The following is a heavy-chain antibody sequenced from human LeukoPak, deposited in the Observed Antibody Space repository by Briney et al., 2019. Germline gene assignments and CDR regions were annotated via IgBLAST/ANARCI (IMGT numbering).Heavy chain of an antibody. V-gene: IGHV4-61*01. J-gene: IGHJ4*02. CDR2: IYYSGST. CDR1: GGSISGSSYY. Sequence: SETLSLTCTVSGGSISGSSYYWSWIRQPPGRGLEWIGYIYYSGSTNYNPSLKSRVTISVDTAKNQFSLKLSSVTAAETAVYFYARSMAAARPTQRVIYFDFWDQGTLVTVST. D-gene: IGHD6-13*01. CDR3: ARSMAAARPTQRVIYFDF.